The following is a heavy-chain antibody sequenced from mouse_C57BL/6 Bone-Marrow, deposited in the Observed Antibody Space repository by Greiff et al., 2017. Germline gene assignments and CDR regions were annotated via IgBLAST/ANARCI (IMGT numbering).Heavy chain of an antibody. CDR3: TVDYDAYWYFDV. J-gene: IGHJ1*03. Sequence: EVKLVESGGGLVQPGGSMKLSCVASGFAFSNYWMNWVRQSPEKGLEWVAQIRLRSDNYATHYAESVKGRFTISRDDSKSSVYLQMNNLRAEDTGIYYCTVDYDAYWYFDVGGTGTTVTVSA. CDR2: IRLRSDNYAT. CDR1: GFAFSNYW. D-gene: IGHD2-4*01. V-gene: IGHV6-3*01.